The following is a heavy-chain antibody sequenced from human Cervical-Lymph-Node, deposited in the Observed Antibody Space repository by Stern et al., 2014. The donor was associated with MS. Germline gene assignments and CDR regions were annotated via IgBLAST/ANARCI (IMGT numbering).Heavy chain of an antibody. CDR3: AKADSYAGGIDA. Sequence: EVQLVESGGAMVQPGRSLRLSCEASGFTFDDFAMHWVRLPPGKGLELVSGLGWNSEGSGYADPVQGRVPISSDNAQTPPYLQMNSLIPEDPALYYCAKADSYAGGIDAWGQGTLVIVSS. J-gene: IGHJ5*02. CDR1: GFTFDDFA. D-gene: IGHD2-2*01. CDR2: LGWNSEGS. V-gene: IGHV3-9*01.